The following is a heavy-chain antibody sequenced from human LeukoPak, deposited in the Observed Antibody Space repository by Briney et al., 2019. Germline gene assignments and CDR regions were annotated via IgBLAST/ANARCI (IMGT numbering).Heavy chain of an antibody. Sequence: PGGSLRLSCAASGFTFSSYGMSWVRQAPGKGLEWVSAISGSGGSTYYADSVKGRFTISRDNSKNTLYLQMNSLRAEDTAVYYCARVHNYELYYYYYMDVWGKGTTVTVSS. CDR2: ISGSGGST. J-gene: IGHJ6*03. CDR1: GFTFSSYG. D-gene: IGHD4-11*01. V-gene: IGHV3-23*01. CDR3: ARVHNYELYYYYYMDV.